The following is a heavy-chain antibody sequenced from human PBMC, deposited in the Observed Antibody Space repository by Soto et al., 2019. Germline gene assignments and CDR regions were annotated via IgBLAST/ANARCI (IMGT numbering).Heavy chain of an antibody. CDR3: TVDLGDPWAY. Sequence: EVQLLESGGGLVQPGGSLRLSCAASGFTFSSYAMSWVRQAPGKGLEWVSAISGSGGSTYYADSVKGRFTISRDNSKNTLYLQMNSLKTEDTAVYYCTVDLGDPWAYWGQGTLVTVSS. J-gene: IGHJ4*02. CDR2: ISGSGGST. D-gene: IGHD4-17*01. V-gene: IGHV3-23*01. CDR1: GFTFSSYA.